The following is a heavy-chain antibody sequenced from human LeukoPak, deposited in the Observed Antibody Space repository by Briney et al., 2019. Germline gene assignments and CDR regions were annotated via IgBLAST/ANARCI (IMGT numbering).Heavy chain of an antibody. V-gene: IGHV3-30*04. Sequence: GGSLRLSCAASGFTFSSYAMHWVRQAPGKGLEWVAVISYDGSNKYYADSVKGRFTISRDNSKNTLYLQMNSLRAEDTAVYYCARGTHTVVVTGGFDYWGQGTLVTVSS. CDR1: GFTFSSYA. D-gene: IGHD2-21*02. CDR3: ARGTHTVVVTGGFDY. CDR2: ISYDGSNK. J-gene: IGHJ4*02.